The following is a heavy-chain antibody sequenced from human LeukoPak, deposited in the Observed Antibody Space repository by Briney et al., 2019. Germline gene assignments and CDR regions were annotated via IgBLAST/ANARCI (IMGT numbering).Heavy chain of an antibody. D-gene: IGHD6-6*01. CDR2: IYPGDSDT. V-gene: IGHV5-51*01. CDR1: GYSFTSYW. CDR3: ARPQSIDINWFDP. Sequence: GESLKISCKGSGYSFTSYWIGWVRQMPGKGLEWMGIIYPGDSDTRYSPSFQGQVTISADKSICTAYLQWSSLKASDTAMYYCARPQSIDINWFDPWGQGTLVAVSS. J-gene: IGHJ5*02.